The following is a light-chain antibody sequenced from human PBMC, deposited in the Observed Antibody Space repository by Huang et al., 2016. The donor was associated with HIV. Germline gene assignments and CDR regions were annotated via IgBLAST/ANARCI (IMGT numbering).Light chain of an antibody. Sequence: TMMTQSPATLSLSPGQGATLSCRASQSVSTNLAWYQQKPGQAPRLLLYDASTRATGISDRFRGSGSGTEFTLTISSLQSEDFSVYFCHQYSDWPITFGPGTTVDLK. V-gene: IGKV3-15*01. J-gene: IGKJ3*01. CDR3: HQYSDWPIT. CDR2: DAS. CDR1: QSVSTN.